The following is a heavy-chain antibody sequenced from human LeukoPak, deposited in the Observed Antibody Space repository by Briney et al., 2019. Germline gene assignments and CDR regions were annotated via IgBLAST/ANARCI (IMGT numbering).Heavy chain of an antibody. CDR1: EFTFSDHY. CDR2: TRNKANSYTT. D-gene: IGHD3-9*01. V-gene: IGHV3-72*01. Sequence: GGSLRLSCAATEFTFSDHYMDWVRQAPGKGLEWIGRTRNKANSYTTEYAASVKGRFTISRDDSKDSLYLQMNSLKTEDTAVYYCARWDSAVTGYYWGQGTLVTVSS. J-gene: IGHJ4*02. CDR3: ARWDSAVTGYY.